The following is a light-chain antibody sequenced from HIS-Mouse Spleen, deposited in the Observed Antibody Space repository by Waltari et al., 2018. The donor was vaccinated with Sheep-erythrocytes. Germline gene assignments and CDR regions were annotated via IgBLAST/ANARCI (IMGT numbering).Light chain of an antibody. Sequence: QSALTQPRSVSGSPGQSVTISCTGTSSDVGGYNYVSWYQQHPGKAPKHMIYEVSKRPSWVPDRFSGSKSGNTASLTISGLQAEDEADYYCCSYAGSYNHVFATGTKVTVL. CDR1: SSDVGGYNY. J-gene: IGLJ1*01. CDR2: EVS. CDR3: CSYAGSYNHV. V-gene: IGLV2-11*01.